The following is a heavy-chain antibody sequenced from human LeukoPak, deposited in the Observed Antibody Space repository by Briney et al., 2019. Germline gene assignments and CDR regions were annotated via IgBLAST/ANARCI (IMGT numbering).Heavy chain of an antibody. V-gene: IGHV1-69*05. Sequence: ASVKVSCKASGGTFSSYAISWVRQAPGQGLEWMGRIIPIFGTANYEQKFQGRVTITTDESTSTAYMELSSLRSEDTAVYYCAMYYYDSSGYYYVSLDYWGQGTLVTVSS. J-gene: IGHJ4*02. CDR1: GGTFSSYA. CDR2: IIPIFGTA. CDR3: AMYYYDSSGYYYVSLDY. D-gene: IGHD3-22*01.